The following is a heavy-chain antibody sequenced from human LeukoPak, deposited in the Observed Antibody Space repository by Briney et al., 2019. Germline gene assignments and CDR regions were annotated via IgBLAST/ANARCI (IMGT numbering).Heavy chain of an antibody. D-gene: IGHD2-2*01. V-gene: IGHV3-7*04. CDR1: GFTFSNYW. CDR3: AGGYYAGY. Sequence: GGSLRLSCVGSGFTFSNYWINWVRQAPGKGLEWVGNINEDGSRKNYADSVKGRFTISRDNSKNSLYLQMDSLRAEDAALYYCAGGYYAGYWGQGTQVTVSS. J-gene: IGHJ4*02. CDR2: INEDGSRK.